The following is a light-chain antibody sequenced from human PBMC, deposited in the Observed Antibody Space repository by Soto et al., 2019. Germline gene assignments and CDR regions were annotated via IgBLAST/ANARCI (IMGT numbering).Light chain of an antibody. Sequence: QSALTQPASVSGSPGQSITISCTGTSSDVGGYNYVSWYQQHPANAPKLMIYDVDNRPSGVSNRFSGSRSGNTASLTISGLQAEDEADYYCSSYTRSSTVVFGGGTKVTVL. J-gene: IGLJ2*01. CDR3: SSYTRSSTVV. V-gene: IGLV2-14*01. CDR1: SSDVGGYNY. CDR2: DVD.